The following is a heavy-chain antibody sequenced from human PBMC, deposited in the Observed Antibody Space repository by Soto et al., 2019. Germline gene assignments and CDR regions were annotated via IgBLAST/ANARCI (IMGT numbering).Heavy chain of an antibody. CDR1: GFTFSSYG. V-gene: IGHV3-33*01. J-gene: IGHJ6*02. CDR2: IWYDGSNK. CDR3: ARQHYYYNGMDV. Sequence: LRLSCAASGFTFSSYGMHWVRQAPGKGLEWVAVIWYDGSNKYYADSVKGRFTISRDNSKNTLYLQMNSLRAEDTAVYYCARQHYYYNGMDVWGQGTTVTVSS.